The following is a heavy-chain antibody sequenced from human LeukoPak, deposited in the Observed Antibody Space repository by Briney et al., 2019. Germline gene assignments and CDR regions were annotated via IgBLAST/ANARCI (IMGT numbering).Heavy chain of an antibody. V-gene: IGHV3-23*01. CDR1: GFTFSSYA. CDR2: ISGSGGST. Sequence: GGSLRLSCAASGFTFSSYAMSWVRQAPGKGLEWVSAISGSGGSTYYADSVKGRFTISKDNSKNTLYLQMNSLRAEDTAVYYCAKDPTMIVVVIPDYWGQGTLVTVSS. D-gene: IGHD3-22*01. J-gene: IGHJ4*02. CDR3: AKDPTMIVVVIPDY.